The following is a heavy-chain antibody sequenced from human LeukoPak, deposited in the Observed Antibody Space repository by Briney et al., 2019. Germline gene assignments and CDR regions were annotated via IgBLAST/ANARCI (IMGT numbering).Heavy chain of an antibody. J-gene: IGHJ4*02. V-gene: IGHV4-59*12. Sequence: SETLSLTCTVSGGSISSYYWSWIRQPPGKGLEWIGYIYYSGSTNYNPSLKSRVTISVDTSKNQFSLKLSSVTAADTAVYYCARDTLGRYFDYWGQGTLVTVSS. CDR2: IYYSGST. CDR1: GGSISSYY. D-gene: IGHD2/OR15-2a*01. CDR3: ARDTLGRYFDY.